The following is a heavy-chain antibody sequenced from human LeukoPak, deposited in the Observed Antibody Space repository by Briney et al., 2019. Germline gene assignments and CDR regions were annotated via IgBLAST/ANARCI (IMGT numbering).Heavy chain of an antibody. V-gene: IGHV1-2*06. CDR1: GYTFTGYY. CDR3: ASFFTAMEIDY. J-gene: IGHJ4*02. CDR2: INPNSGGT. Sequence: GASVKVSCKASGYTFTGYYMHWVRQAPGQGLEWMGRINPNSGGTNHAQEFQGRVAMTRDTSISTAYMELSRLRSDDTAVYYCASFFTAMEIDYWGQGTLVTVSS. D-gene: IGHD5-18*01.